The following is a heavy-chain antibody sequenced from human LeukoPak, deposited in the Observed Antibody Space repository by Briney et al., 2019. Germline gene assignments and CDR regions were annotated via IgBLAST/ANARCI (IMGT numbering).Heavy chain of an antibody. Sequence: GRSLRLSCAASGFTFSSYGMHWVRQAPGKGLEWVAVISYDGSNKYYADSVKGRFTISRDNSKNTLYLQMNSLRAEDTAVYYCANIYITIFGVVIPNFDYWGQGTLVTVSS. J-gene: IGHJ4*02. CDR1: GFTFSSYG. D-gene: IGHD3-3*01. CDR2: ISYDGSNK. CDR3: ANIYITIFGVVIPNFDY. V-gene: IGHV3-30*18.